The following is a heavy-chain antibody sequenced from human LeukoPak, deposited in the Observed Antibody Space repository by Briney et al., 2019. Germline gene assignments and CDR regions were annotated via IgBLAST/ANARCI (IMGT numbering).Heavy chain of an antibody. CDR3: ARGSLAYYDYVWGSYRPPGLYNWFDP. CDR2: INPNSGGT. CDR1: GYTFTGYY. Sequence: ASVKVSCKASGYTFTGYYMHWVRQAPGQGLEWMGWINPNSGGTYFAQKFQGRVTMTRDTSISTAYMELSRLTSDDTAVYYCARGSLAYYDYVWGSYRPPGLYNWFDPWGQGTLVTVSS. J-gene: IGHJ5*02. V-gene: IGHV1-2*02. D-gene: IGHD3-16*02.